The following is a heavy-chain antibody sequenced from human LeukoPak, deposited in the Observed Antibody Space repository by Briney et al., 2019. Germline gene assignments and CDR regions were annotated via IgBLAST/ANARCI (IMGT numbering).Heavy chain of an antibody. J-gene: IGHJ4*02. D-gene: IGHD2-21*01. Sequence: GGSLRLSCAASGFPFSSYGMHWVRQAPGKGLEWVARLVYDERNDYANSVKGRFTISRDNSKNTLYLQMDNLRVDDTAVYHCARDLSAAYDFWGQGILVTVSS. CDR1: GFPFSSYG. V-gene: IGHV3-33*01. CDR2: LVYDERN. CDR3: ARDLSAAYDF.